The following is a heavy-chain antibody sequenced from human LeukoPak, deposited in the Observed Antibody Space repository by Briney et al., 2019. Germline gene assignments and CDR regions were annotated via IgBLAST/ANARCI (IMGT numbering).Heavy chain of an antibody. CDR3: ARVWGYYDSSGHADY. V-gene: IGHV1-46*01. CDR2: INPSGGST. D-gene: IGHD3-22*01. J-gene: IGHJ4*02. Sequence: ASVKVSCKASGYTFTSYYMHWVRQAPGQGLEWMGIINPSGGSTSYAQKFQGRVTMTRDTSTSTAYMELRSLRSDDTAVYYCARVWGYYDSSGHADYWGQGTLVTVSS. CDR1: GYTFTSYY.